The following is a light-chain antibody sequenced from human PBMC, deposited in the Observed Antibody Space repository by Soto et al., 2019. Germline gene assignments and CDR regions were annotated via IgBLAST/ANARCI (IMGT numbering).Light chain of an antibody. CDR2: EVT. J-gene: IGLJ2*01. CDR3: SSYTSSSALAI. CDR1: SSDVGFYNH. Sequence: QSALTQPASVSGSPGQSITISCSGTSSDVGFYNHVSWYQQHPGEAPKLLIYEVTIRPSGVSNRFSGSKSGNMASLTVSGLQAEDEGDYYCSSYTSSSALAIFGGGTKLTVL. V-gene: IGLV2-14*01.